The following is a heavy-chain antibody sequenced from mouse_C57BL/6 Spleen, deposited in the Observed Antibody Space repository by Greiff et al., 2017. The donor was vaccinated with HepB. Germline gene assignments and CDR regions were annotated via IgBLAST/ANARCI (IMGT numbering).Heavy chain of an antibody. D-gene: IGHD2-12*01. CDR1: GYTFTSYW. J-gene: IGHJ4*01. CDR2: IDPSDSYT. CDR3: AIRGNYYKAMDY. V-gene: IGHV1-59*01. Sequence: QVQLQQPGAELVRPGTSVKLSCKASGYTFTSYWMHWVKQRPGQGLEWIGVIDPSDSYTNYNQKFKGKATLTVDTSSSTAYMQLSSLTSEDSAVYYCAIRGNYYKAMDYWGQGTSVTVSS.